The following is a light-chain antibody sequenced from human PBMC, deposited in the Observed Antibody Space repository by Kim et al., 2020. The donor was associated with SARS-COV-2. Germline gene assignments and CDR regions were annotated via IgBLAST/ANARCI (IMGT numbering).Light chain of an antibody. CDR1: SGTITTRY. J-gene: IGLJ3*02. CDR2: EDD. V-gene: IGLV6-57*04. CDR3: QSSDPSSHWE. Sequence: NFMLTQPHSVSQSPGKTVIISCTRSSGTITTRYVQWYQQRPGSAPTTVIYEDDRRPSGVPDRFSGSIDYSSNSASLTISGLKTEDEADYYCQSSDPSSHWEFGGGTQLTVL.